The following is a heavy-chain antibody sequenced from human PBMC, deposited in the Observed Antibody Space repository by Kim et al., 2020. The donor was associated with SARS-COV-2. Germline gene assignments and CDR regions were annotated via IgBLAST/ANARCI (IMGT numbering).Heavy chain of an antibody. Sequence: GGSLRLSCAASGFTFSNSWMSWVRQAPGKGLEWVGRIKSKTDGGTTDYAAPVKGRFTISRDDSIYTLYLQMNSLKTEDTAVYYCTTGMVVTFSVWGQGTTVTVSS. V-gene: IGHV3-15*01. CDR2: IKSKTDGGTT. D-gene: IGHD2-21*02. CDR3: TTGMVVTFSV. CDR1: GFTFSNSW. J-gene: IGHJ6*02.